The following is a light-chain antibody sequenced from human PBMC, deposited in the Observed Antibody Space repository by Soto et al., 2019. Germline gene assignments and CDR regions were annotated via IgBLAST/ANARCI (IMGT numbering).Light chain of an antibody. CDR1: QSVSID. CDR2: VAS. CDR3: QHYNNRRPWT. J-gene: IGKJ1*01. V-gene: IGKV3-15*01. Sequence: ELLMMHSLVTVSASEGERATXSCRASQSVSIDLAWYQQKPGQAPMLLTYVASTRPTCIPSMFTCSRSEAEFNLTISRLEAEDSAVCYCQHYNNRRPWTFGQGTKVDIK.